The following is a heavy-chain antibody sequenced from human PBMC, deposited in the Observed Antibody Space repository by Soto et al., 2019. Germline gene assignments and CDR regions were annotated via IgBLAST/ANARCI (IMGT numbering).Heavy chain of an antibody. CDR3: ARDRRVLRSSPYGMDV. J-gene: IGHJ6*02. D-gene: IGHD3-3*01. V-gene: IGHV3-74*01. CDR1: GFTFSRYW. CDR2: INSDGTDT. Sequence: GGSLRLSCAASGFTFSRYWMHRVRQAPGKGLVWVSRINSDGTDTDYADSVKGRFTISRDNAKNTLYLQVNSLRAEDTAVYFCARDRRVLRSSPYGMDVWGQGTTVTVSS.